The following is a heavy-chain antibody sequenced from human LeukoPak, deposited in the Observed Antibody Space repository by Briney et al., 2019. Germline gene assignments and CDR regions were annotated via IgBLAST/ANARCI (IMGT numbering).Heavy chain of an antibody. D-gene: IGHD3-22*01. CDR3: AKDLYYDSSGYYIGYFDY. Sequence: GRSLRLSCAASGFTFSSYGMHWVRQAPGKGLEWVAVISYDGSNKYYADSVKGRFTISRDNSKNTLYLQMNSLRAEDTAVYYCAKDLYYDSSGYYIGYFDYWGQGTLVTVSP. CDR2: ISYDGSNK. V-gene: IGHV3-30*18. J-gene: IGHJ4*02. CDR1: GFTFSSYG.